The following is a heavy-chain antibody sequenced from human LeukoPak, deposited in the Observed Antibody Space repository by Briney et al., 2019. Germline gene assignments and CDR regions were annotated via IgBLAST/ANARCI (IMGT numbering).Heavy chain of an antibody. CDR3: ARGVYYYDSSGYPRGARDAFDI. Sequence: PSETLSLTCTVSGGSISSDGYYWSWIRQHPGKGLEWIGYIYYSGSTYYNPSLKSRVTISVDTSKNQFSLKLSSVTAADTAVYYCARGVYYYDSSGYPRGARDAFDIWGQGTMVTVSS. D-gene: IGHD3-22*01. J-gene: IGHJ3*02. CDR2: IYYSGST. CDR1: GGSISSDGYY. V-gene: IGHV4-31*03.